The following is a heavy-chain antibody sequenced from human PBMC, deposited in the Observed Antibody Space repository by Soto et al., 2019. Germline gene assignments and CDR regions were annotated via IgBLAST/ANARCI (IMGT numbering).Heavy chain of an antibody. V-gene: IGHV3-21*01. CDR3: ASGGSWYLDAFDI. D-gene: IGHD2-15*01. CDR1: GFTFSSYS. Sequence: KTGGSLRLSCAASGFTFSSYSMNWVRQAPGKGLEWVSSISSSSSYIYYADSVKGRFTISRDNAKNSLYLQMNSLRAEDTAVYYCASGGSWYLDAFDIWGQGTMVIVSS. CDR2: ISSSSSYI. J-gene: IGHJ3*02.